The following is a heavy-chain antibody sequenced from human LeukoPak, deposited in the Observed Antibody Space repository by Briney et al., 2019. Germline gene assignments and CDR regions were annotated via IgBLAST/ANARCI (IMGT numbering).Heavy chain of an antibody. D-gene: IGHD2-2*01. CDR1: GFTFSSYE. CDR2: ISSSGSTI. CDR3: ARAGCSSTSCYHY. V-gene: IGHV3-48*03. Sequence: GGSLRLSCAASGFTFSSYEMNWVCQAPGKGLEWVSYISSSGSTIYYADSVKGRFTISRDNAKNSLYLQMNSLRAEDTAFYYCARAGCSSTSCYHYWGQGTLVTVSS. J-gene: IGHJ4*02.